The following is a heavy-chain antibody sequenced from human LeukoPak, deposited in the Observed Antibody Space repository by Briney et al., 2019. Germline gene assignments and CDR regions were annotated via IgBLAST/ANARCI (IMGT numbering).Heavy chain of an antibody. J-gene: IGHJ6*02. CDR3: ALRGPYDFWSGYYREYGMDV. CDR1: GYTFTSYD. D-gene: IGHD3-3*01. V-gene: IGHV1-8*01. Sequence: ASVKVSCKASGYTFTSYDINWVRQATGQGLEWMGWMNPNSGNTGYAQKFQGRVTMTRNTSISTAYTELSSLRSEDTAVYYCALRGPYDFWSGYYREYGMDVWGQGTTVTVSS. CDR2: MNPNSGNT.